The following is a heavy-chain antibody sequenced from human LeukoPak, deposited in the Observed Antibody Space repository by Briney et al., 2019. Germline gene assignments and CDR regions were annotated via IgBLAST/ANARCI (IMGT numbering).Heavy chain of an antibody. V-gene: IGHV1-46*01. D-gene: IGHD3-10*01. Sequence: GASVKVSCKASGYTFTSYFMHWVRQAPGQGLEWMGIINPSGGSTSYAQKFQGRVTMTRNTSISTAYMELSSLRSEDTAVYYCARGQRRWMVRAAGRPLLYWGQGTLVTVSS. J-gene: IGHJ4*02. CDR2: INPSGGST. CDR1: GYTFTSYF. CDR3: ARGQRRWMVRAAGRPLLY.